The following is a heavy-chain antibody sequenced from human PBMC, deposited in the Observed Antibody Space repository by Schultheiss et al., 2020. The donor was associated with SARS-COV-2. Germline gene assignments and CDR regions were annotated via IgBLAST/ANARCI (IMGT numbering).Heavy chain of an antibody. Sequence: GESLKISCAASGFTFSSYSMNWVRQAPGKGLEWVAVISYDGSNKYYADSVKGRFTISRDNAKNSLYLQMNSLRAEDTAVYYCAREPTTSYYYYYGMDVWGQGTTVTVSS. CDR2: ISYDGSNK. D-gene: IGHD1-1*01. V-gene: IGHV3-30*03. J-gene: IGHJ6*02. CDR1: GFTFSSYS. CDR3: AREPTTSYYYYYGMDV.